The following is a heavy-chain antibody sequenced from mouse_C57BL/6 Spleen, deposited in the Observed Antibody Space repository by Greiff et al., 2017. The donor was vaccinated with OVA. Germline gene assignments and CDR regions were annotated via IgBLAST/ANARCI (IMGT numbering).Heavy chain of an antibody. Sequence: QVQLQQPGAELVMPGASVKLSCKASGYTFTSYWMHWVKQRPGQGLEWIGEIDPSESYTNYNQKFKGKSTLTVDKSSSTAYMQLSSLTSEDSAVYYCARSSSMDYWGQGTSVTVSS. CDR2: IDPSESYT. V-gene: IGHV1-69*01. CDR1: GYTFTSYW. J-gene: IGHJ4*01. CDR3: ARSSSMDY.